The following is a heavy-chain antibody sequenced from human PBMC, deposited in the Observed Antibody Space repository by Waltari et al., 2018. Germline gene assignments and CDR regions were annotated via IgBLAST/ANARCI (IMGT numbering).Heavy chain of an antibody. J-gene: IGHJ3*02. CDR2: MNPNSGNT. Sequence: QVQLVQSGAAVKKPGASVLVTSTASGYPFPSYDINWVRQATGQGLEWMGWMNPNSGNTGYAQKFQGRVTMTRNTSISTAYMELSSLRSEDTAVYYCARGSPDAFDIWGQGTMVTVSS. CDR3: ARGSPDAFDI. CDR1: GYPFPSYD. V-gene: IGHV1-8*02.